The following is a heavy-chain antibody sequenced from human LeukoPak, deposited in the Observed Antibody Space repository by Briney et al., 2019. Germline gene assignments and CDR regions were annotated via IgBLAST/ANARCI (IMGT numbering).Heavy chain of an antibody. CDR3: ARARFRSIVGAISEVNY. CDR1: GYTFTSYY. J-gene: IGHJ4*02. CDR2: INPNSGGT. D-gene: IGHD1-26*01. Sequence: ASVKVSCKASGYTFTSYYMHWVRQAPGQGLEWMGWINPNSGGTNYAQKFQGRVTMTRDTSISTAYMELSRLRSDDTAVYYCARARFRSIVGAISEVNYWGQGTLVTVSS. V-gene: IGHV1-2*02.